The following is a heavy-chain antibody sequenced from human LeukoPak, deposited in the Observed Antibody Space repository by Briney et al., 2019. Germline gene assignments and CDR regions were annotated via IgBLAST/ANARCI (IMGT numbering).Heavy chain of an antibody. Sequence: ASVKVSCKASGGTFSSYAISWVRQAPGQGLEWMGRIIPILGIANYAQKFQGRVTITAGKSTSTAYMELSSLRSEDTAGYYCARGGSGSFDYWGQGTLVTVSS. V-gene: IGHV1-69*04. CDR2: IIPILGIA. D-gene: IGHD3-10*01. CDR3: ARGGSGSFDY. CDR1: GGTFSSYA. J-gene: IGHJ4*02.